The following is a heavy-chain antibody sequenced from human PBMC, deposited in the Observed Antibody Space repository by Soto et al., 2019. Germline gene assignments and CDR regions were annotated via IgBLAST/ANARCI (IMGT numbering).Heavy chain of an antibody. CDR3: AKDLGHGGRGAFDI. CDR2: ISYDGSNK. Sequence: QVQLVKSGGGVIQTGRSLRLSCAASGFTFSSYGMHWVRQAPGKGLEWVAVISYDGSNKYYADSVKGRFTISRDNSKNTLYLQMNSLRAEDTAVYYCAKDLGHGGRGAFDIWGQGTMVTVSS. J-gene: IGHJ3*02. CDR1: GFTFSSYG. D-gene: IGHD7-27*01. V-gene: IGHV3-30*18.